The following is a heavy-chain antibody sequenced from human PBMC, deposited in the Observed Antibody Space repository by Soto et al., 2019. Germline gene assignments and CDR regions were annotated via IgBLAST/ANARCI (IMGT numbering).Heavy chain of an antibody. CDR2: IYPGDSDT. D-gene: IGHD2-2*01. V-gene: IGHV5-51*01. CDR1: GYSFTSDL. Sequence: GDSLKISWKGSGYSFTSDLIGWVRQMPGKGLEWMGIIYPGDSDTRYSPSFQGQVTISADKSISTAYLQWSSLKASDTAMYYCARQYQLLPDYWGQGTLVTVSS. CDR3: ARQYQLLPDY. J-gene: IGHJ4*02.